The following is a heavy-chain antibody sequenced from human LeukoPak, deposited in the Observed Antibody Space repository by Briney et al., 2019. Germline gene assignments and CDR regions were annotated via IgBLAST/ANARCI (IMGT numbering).Heavy chain of an antibody. J-gene: IGHJ4*02. CDR3: ARGIYGNFDY. D-gene: IGHD3-10*01. CDR1: GFTFSKYW. CDR2: INNEGNGT. Sequence: PTGGSLRLSCAASGFTFSKYWMHWVRQVPRKGLIWVSRINNEGNGTNCADSVKGRFTISRDNAKNTLYLQMTSLRAEDTAVYYCARGIYGNFDYWGQGSLVTVSS. V-gene: IGHV3-74*01.